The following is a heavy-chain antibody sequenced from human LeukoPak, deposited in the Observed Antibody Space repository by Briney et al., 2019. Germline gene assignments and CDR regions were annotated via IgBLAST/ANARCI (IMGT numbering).Heavy chain of an antibody. CDR2: INHSGST. CDR1: GGSFSGHY. Sequence: SETLSLTCAIYGGSFSGHYWSWIRQPPGKGLEWIGEINHSGSTNYNPSLKSRFTISVDTSRNQFSLNLSSVTAADTAVYYCARVEVIAAAGTNHAFDIWGQGTMVTVSS. J-gene: IGHJ3*02. V-gene: IGHV4-34*01. D-gene: IGHD6-13*01. CDR3: ARVEVIAAAGTNHAFDI.